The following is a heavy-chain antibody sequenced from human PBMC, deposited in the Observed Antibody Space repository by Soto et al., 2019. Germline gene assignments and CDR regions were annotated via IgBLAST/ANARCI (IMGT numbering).Heavy chain of an antibody. CDR1: GGTFSSSG. D-gene: IGHD2-21*01. CDR3: ARAEFAAVVDRYYFYYGMDV. V-gene: IGHV1-69*01. CDR2: IIPVFGTA. Sequence: QVQLVQSGAEVKKPGSSVKVSCKASGGTFSSSGISWVRQAPGQGLEWMGGIIPVFGTADYAQKFQGRFTITADESTSTAYMELSILRSGDTAVYYCARAEFAAVVDRYYFYYGMDVWGQGTTVTVSS. J-gene: IGHJ6*02.